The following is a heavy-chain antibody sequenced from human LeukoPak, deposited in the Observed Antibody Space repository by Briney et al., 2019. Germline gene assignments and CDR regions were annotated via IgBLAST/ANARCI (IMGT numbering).Heavy chain of an antibody. CDR3: AREQSGSSVIDY. Sequence: GGSLRLSCAASGFPFSSYTKNWGRQAPRTGLELVSSLSSSSSNIYYAVSVKGRFSISRDNTKNSLYLQMNSLRAEDTAVYYCAREQSGSSVIDYWGQGTLVTVSS. J-gene: IGHJ4*02. CDR1: GFPFSSYT. V-gene: IGHV3-21*01. CDR2: LSSSSSNI. D-gene: IGHD6-6*01.